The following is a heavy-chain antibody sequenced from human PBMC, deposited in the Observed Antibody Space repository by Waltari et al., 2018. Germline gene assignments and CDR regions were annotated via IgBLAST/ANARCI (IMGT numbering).Heavy chain of an antibody. D-gene: IGHD6-19*01. J-gene: IGHJ4*02. CDR2: IKQDGSEK. Sequence: EVQLVESGGGLVQPGGSLRLSCAASGFTLSSFWMNWVRQTPGKGLGWVAGIKQDGSEKYYAHSVKGRCTISRDNAKNSLYLQMNSLRAEDTAVYYCATSGWYCFDYWGQGTLVTVSS. CDR3: ATSGWYCFDY. CDR1: GFTLSSFW. V-gene: IGHV3-7*01.